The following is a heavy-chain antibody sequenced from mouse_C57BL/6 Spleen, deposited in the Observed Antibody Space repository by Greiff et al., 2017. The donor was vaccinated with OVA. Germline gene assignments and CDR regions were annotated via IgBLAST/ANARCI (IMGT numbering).Heavy chain of an antibody. CDR2: INPSSGYN. CDR3: ARDYGSSFYAMDY. Sequence: VQLQQSGAELAKPGASVKLSCKASGYTFTSYWMHWVKQRPGQGLEWIGYINPSSGYNKYNQKLKDKATLTADKYSSTAYMQLSSLTYEDSAVYYCARDYGSSFYAMDYWGQGTSVTVSS. V-gene: IGHV1-7*01. J-gene: IGHJ4*01. D-gene: IGHD1-1*01. CDR1: GYTFTSYW.